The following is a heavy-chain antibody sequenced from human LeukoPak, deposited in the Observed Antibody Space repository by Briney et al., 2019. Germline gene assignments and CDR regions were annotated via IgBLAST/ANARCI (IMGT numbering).Heavy chain of an antibody. CDR2: ISDTGATT. D-gene: IGHD2-8*01. CDR1: GFTFSSYA. CDR3: AKDTSIGRYCTNGVCSPFDY. V-gene: IGHV3-23*01. Sequence: GGSPRLSCAGSGFTFSSYAMSWVRQAPGKGLEWVSAISDTGATTYDADSVKGRFTISRDNSRSTPYLQMNSLRAEDTALYYCAKDTSIGRYCTNGVCSPFDYWGQGTLVTVSS. J-gene: IGHJ4*02.